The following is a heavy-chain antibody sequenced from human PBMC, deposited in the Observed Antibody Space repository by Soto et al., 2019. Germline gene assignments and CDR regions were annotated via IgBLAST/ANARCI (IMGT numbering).Heavy chain of an antibody. D-gene: IGHD3-22*01. J-gene: IGHJ5*02. CDR3: ARQPYDSTGYYYWA. V-gene: IGHV4-39*01. CDR1: GGSFSSSTYY. CDR2: MYSGGNT. Sequence: QLQLQESGPGLVKPSETLSLTCTVSGGSFSSSTYYWGWIRQPPGQGLEWIGSMYSGGNTYYNPSLKSRVTVSVDTSKNHFSLKLTSVTAADTAMYYCARQPYDSTGYYYWAWGQGTLVTVSS.